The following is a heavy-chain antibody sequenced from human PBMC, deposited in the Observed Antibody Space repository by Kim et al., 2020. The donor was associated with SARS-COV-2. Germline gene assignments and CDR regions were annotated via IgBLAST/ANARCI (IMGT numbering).Heavy chain of an antibody. J-gene: IGHJ4*02. CDR1: GFTCSSYE. CDR3: ASEGIQLWSDLDY. V-gene: IGHV3-48*03. Sequence: GGSLRLSCAASGFTCSSYEMNWVRQASGKGLEWGSYISSSGSTIYYADSVKGRFTISRDNSKNSLNLQMKSPRAEDTAVYSGASEGIQLWSDLDYWGQGTLVTVSS. D-gene: IGHD5-18*01. CDR2: ISSSGSTI.